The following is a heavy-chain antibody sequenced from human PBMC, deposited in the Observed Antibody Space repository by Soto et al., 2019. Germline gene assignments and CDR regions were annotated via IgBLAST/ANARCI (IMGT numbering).Heavy chain of an antibody. CDR2: IVVGSGNT. D-gene: IGHD1-7*01. Sequence: GASVKVSCKASGFTFTSSAMQWVRQARGQSLEWIGWIVVGSGNTNYAQKYQERVTITRDMSTSKAYMELSSLRSEDTAVYYCVADPTFSELLNPYYYYMDVWGKGTTVTVSS. CDR3: VADPTFSELLNPYYYYMDV. CDR1: GFTFTSSA. V-gene: IGHV1-58*02. J-gene: IGHJ6*03.